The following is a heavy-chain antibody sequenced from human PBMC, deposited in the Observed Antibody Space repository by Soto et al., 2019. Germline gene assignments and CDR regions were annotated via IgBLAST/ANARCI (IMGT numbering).Heavy chain of an antibody. V-gene: IGHV4-34*01. D-gene: IGHD2-15*01. Sequence: SETLSLTCAVYGGSFSGYYWSWIRQPPGKGLEWIGEINHSGSTNYNPSLKSRVTISVDTSKNQFSLKLSSVTAADTAVYYCERVVVFNWFEPWGQGTLVTVS. CDR2: INHSGST. CDR3: ERVVVFNWFEP. J-gene: IGHJ5*02. CDR1: GGSFSGYY.